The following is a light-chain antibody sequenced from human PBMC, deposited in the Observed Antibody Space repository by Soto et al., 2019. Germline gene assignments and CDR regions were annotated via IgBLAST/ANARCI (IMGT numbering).Light chain of an antibody. V-gene: IGLV2-23*01. Sequence: QSALTQPASVSGSPGQSITISCTGTSSDVGSYNLVSWYQQHPGKAPKLMIYEGSKRPSGVSNRFSGSKSGNTASLTISGLQAEDEADYYRCSYAGSFFGTGTKVTVL. CDR1: SSDVGSYNL. CDR2: EGS. J-gene: IGLJ1*01. CDR3: CSYAGSF.